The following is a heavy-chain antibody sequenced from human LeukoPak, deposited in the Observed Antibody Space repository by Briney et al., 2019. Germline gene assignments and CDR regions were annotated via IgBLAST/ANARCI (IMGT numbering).Heavy chain of an antibody. J-gene: IGHJ4*02. Sequence: HPGGSLRLSCAASGFTFSDYYMSWIRQAPGKGLEWVSYISSSGSTIYYADSVKGRFTISRDNAKNSLYLQMNSLRAEDTAVYYCARFVVPAATNAIAVADYWGQGTLVTVSS. V-gene: IGHV3-11*01. CDR2: ISSSGSTI. CDR1: GFTFSDYY. CDR3: ARFVVPAATNAIAVADY. D-gene: IGHD2-2*01.